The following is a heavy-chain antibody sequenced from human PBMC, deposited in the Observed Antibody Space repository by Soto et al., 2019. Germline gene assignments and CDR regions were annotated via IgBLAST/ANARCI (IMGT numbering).Heavy chain of an antibody. Sequence: GGSLRLSCAASGFTFSNYAMSWVRQAPGKGLEWVSGLSDGGGSTFYADSVKGRFTISRDNSKNTLYLQMNSLRAEDTAVYYCARSGYSGYDPKGDYFDYWGQGTLVTVSS. J-gene: IGHJ4*02. CDR2: LSDGGGST. CDR1: GFTFSNYA. V-gene: IGHV3-23*01. CDR3: ARSGYSGYDPKGDYFDY. D-gene: IGHD5-12*01.